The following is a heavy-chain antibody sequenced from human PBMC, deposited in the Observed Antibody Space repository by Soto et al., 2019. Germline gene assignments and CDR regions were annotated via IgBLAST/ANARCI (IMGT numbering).Heavy chain of an antibody. V-gene: IGHV1-69*06. CDR2: IIPIFGTA. CDR1: GGTFSSYA. CDR3: AGRHNWNDGWFDP. D-gene: IGHD1-1*01. Sequence: ASVKVSCKASGGTFSSYAISWVRQAPGQGLEWMGGIIPIFGTANYAQKFQGRVTITADKSTSTAYMELSSLRSEDTAVYYCAGRHNWNDGWFDPWGQGTLVTVSS. J-gene: IGHJ5*02.